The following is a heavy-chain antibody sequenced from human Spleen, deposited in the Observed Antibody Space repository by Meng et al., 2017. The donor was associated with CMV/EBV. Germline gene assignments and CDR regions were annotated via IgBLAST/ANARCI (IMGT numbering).Heavy chain of an antibody. CDR2: ISGSSTYI. V-gene: IGHV3-21*01. Sequence: GGSLRLSCAASGFSFTTYTINWVRQAPGKGLEWLSSISGSSTYIYYADSVKGRFTISRNNAKNSLYLQMNSLRAEDTAVYYCARDPDYGGNRFDYWGQGTLVTVSS. CDR1: GFSFTTYT. CDR3: ARDPDYGGNRFDY. D-gene: IGHD4-23*01. J-gene: IGHJ4*02.